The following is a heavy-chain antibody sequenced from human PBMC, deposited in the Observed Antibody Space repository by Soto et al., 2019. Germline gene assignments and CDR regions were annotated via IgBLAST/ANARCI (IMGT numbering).Heavy chain of an antibody. CDR2: ISSSSSYI. J-gene: IGHJ4*02. D-gene: IGHD3-22*01. Sequence: GGSLRLSCAASGFTFSTYNMSWVRQAPGKGLEWVSSISSSSSYIYYADSVKGRFTISRDNAKNSLYLQMNSLRAEDTAVYYCASHPRDSSGYWYYFDYWGQGTLVTVSS. CDR3: ASHPRDSSGYWYYFDY. V-gene: IGHV3-21*01. CDR1: GFTFSTYN.